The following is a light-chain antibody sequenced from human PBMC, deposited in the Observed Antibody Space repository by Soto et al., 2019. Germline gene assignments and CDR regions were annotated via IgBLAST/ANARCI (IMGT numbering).Light chain of an antibody. CDR2: GHN. J-gene: IGLJ1*01. V-gene: IGLV1-40*01. Sequence: QSALTQPPSVSGAPGQRVTISCTGSYSNIGAGYEVHWYQQIPGTAPKLLISGHNNRPSGVPDRFFGSKSGTSASLTISGLQAEDEADYYCCSYVGNYIYVFGTGTKVTVL. CDR1: YSNIGAGYE. CDR3: CSYVGNYIYV.